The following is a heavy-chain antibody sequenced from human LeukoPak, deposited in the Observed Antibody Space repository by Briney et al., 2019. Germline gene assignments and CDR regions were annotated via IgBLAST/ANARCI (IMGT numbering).Heavy chain of an antibody. CDR1: GGSISSGGYY. J-gene: IGHJ5*02. V-gene: IGHV4-31*03. Sequence: PSETLSLTCTVSGGSISSGGYYWSWIRQHPGKGLEWIGYIYYSGSTYHNPSLKSRVTISVDTSKNQFSLKLSSVTAADTAVYYCARDRSGWSIRGFDPWGQGTLVTVSS. CDR3: ARDRSGWSIRGFDP. CDR2: IYYSGST. D-gene: IGHD6-19*01.